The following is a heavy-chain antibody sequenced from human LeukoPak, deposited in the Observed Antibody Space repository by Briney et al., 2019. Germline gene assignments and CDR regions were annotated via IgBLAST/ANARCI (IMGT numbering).Heavy chain of an antibody. CDR2: INTDGSST. V-gene: IGHV3-74*01. CDR3: ARVIGWDEPFDL. D-gene: IGHD1-26*01. J-gene: IGHJ3*01. Sequence: PGGSLRLSCAASGFTFSSYSMNWVRQAPGKGLEWVSRINTDGSSTNYADSVRGRFTVSRDNAKNTLYLQMNSLRVEDTAVYYCARVIGWDEPFDLWGHGTLVTVSS. CDR1: GFTFSSYS.